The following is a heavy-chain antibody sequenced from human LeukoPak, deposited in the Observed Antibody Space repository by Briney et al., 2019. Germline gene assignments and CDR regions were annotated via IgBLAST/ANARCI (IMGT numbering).Heavy chain of an antibody. CDR2: IYYSGST. J-gene: IGHJ4*02. Sequence: SETLSLTCTVSGGSISSSSYYWGWIRQPPGKGLEWIGYIYYSGSTNYNPSLKSRVTISVDTSKNQFSLKLSSVTAADTAVYYCARGSTSHSSSWYEGTYYFDYWGQGTLVTVSS. CDR1: GGSISSSSYY. D-gene: IGHD6-13*01. V-gene: IGHV4-61*05. CDR3: ARGSTSHSSSWYEGTYYFDY.